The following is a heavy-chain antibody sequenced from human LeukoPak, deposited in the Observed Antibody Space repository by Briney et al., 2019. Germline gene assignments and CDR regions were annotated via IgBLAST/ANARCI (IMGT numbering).Heavy chain of an antibody. CDR2: INHSGST. CDR3: ARRAAAGPIY. CDR1: GGSFNGYF. J-gene: IGHJ4*02. D-gene: IGHD6-25*01. Sequence: SETLSLTCAVYGGSFNGYFWSWIRQPPGKGLEWIGEINHSGSTNYNPSLKSRVTISVDTSNNQFSLKLSSVTAADTAVYYCARRAAAGPIYWGQGTLVTVSS. V-gene: IGHV4-34*01.